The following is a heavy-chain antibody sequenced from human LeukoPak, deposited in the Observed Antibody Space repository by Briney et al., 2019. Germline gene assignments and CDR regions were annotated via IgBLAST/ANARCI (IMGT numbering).Heavy chain of an antibody. J-gene: IGHJ4*02. CDR2: ICPTGSDR. CDR1: GLTFSTSG. CDR3: ARASPLAAAYDY. D-gene: IGHD6-13*01. Sequence: GGALRLSCTASGLTFSTSGFNWGREGPGEGLEGVASICPTGSDRYHADSIKGRFTISRDNANNFLYLQMNSLRAEDTAVYYCARASPLAAAYDYWGQGTLVTVSS. V-gene: IGHV3-21*06.